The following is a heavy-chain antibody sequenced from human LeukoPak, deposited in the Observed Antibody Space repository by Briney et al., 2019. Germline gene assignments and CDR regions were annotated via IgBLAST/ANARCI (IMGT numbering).Heavy chain of an antibody. D-gene: IGHD5-18*01. Sequence: SETLSLTCTVSGGSISSSSYYWGWIRQPPGKGLEWIGSIYYSGSTYYNPSLKSRVTISVDTSKNQFSLKLSSVTAADTAVYYCARYTSDTGWFDPWGQGTLVTVSS. CDR3: ARYTSDTGWFDP. V-gene: IGHV4-39*07. CDR2: IYYSGST. CDR1: GGSISSSSYY. J-gene: IGHJ5*02.